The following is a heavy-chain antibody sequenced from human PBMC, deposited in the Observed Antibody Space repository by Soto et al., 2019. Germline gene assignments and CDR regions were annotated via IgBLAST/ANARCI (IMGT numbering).Heavy chain of an antibody. CDR1: GGSFSGYY. Sequence: QVQLQQWGAGLLKPSETLSLTCAVYGGSFSGYYWSWIRQPPGKGLEWIGEINHSGSTNYNPSLKSRVTISVDTSKNQFSLKLSSVTAADTAVYYCARARRWPAYYYYYYMDVWGKGTTVTVSS. J-gene: IGHJ6*03. CDR2: INHSGST. V-gene: IGHV4-34*01. CDR3: ARARRWPAYYYYYYMDV.